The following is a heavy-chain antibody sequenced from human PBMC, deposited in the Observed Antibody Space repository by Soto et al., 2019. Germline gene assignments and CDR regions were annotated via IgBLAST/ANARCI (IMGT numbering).Heavy chain of an antibody. Sequence: QVQLQEWGPGLVKPSQTLSLTCTVSGGSISSGDYYWSWIRQPPGKGLEWIGYIYYSGSTYYNPSLKSRVTISVDTSKNQFSLKLSSVTAADTAVYYCARVATMIVVVGNWFDPWGQGTLVTISS. D-gene: IGHD3-22*01. CDR1: GGSISSGDYY. CDR3: ARVATMIVVVGNWFDP. CDR2: IYYSGST. J-gene: IGHJ5*02. V-gene: IGHV4-30-4*01.